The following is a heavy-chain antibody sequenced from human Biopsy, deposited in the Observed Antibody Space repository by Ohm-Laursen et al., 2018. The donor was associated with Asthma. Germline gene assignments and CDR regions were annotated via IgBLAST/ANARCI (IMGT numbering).Heavy chain of an antibody. D-gene: IGHD6-19*01. V-gene: IGHV3-53*01. CDR3: ARGDSSGWSHYYFDY. CDR1: GFTVSRDH. CDR2: IYSGGTS. J-gene: IGHJ4*02. Sequence: SPRLSCSASGFTVSRDHMFWVRQAPGKGLEWVSVIYSGGTSDTGDSVRGRFTISRDFYKNTLYLQMDSLRAEDTAVYYCARGDSSGWSHYYFDYWGQGTLVTVSS.